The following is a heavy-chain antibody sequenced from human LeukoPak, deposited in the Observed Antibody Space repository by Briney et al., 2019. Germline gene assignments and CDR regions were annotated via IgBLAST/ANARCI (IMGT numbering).Heavy chain of an antibody. V-gene: IGHV3-33*01. CDR2: IWSDGSSK. CDR3: ARGQPPSYYDMDV. J-gene: IGHJ6*02. Sequence: GGSLRLSCAASGFTSSRYGMHWVRQAPGKGLEWVAVIWSDGSSKHYADSVKGRFTISRDNSKNTLYLQMNSLRGEDTAVYYCARGQPPSYYDMDVWGQGTTVTVSS. CDR1: GFTSSRYG. D-gene: IGHD6-13*01.